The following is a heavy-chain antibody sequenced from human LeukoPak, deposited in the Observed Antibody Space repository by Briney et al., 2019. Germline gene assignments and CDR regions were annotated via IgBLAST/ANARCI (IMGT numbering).Heavy chain of an antibody. V-gene: IGHV3-7*01. CDR1: GFTFSSYW. Sequence: GGSLRLSCAASGFTFSSYWMSWVRQAPGKALEWVANIKQDGSEKYYVDSVKGRFTISRDNAKNSLYLQMNSLRAEDTAVYYCAREGALNWFDPWGQGTLVTVSS. CDR2: IKQDGSEK. J-gene: IGHJ5*02. CDR3: AREGALNWFDP. D-gene: IGHD1-26*01.